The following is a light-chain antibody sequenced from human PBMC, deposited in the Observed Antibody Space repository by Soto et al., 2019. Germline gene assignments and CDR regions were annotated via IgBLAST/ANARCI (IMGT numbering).Light chain of an antibody. V-gene: IGKV3-11*01. J-gene: IGKJ5*01. Sequence: EVVLTQSPVTLSLSPGERATLSCRARQSFRGLLAWYQQKPGQAPRLLIYDAYNRATGIPPRFSGSGSGTDFTLTISSLEPEDSAVYYCQKRHMWPITFGQGTRLEIK. CDR2: DAY. CDR3: QKRHMWPIT. CDR1: QSFRGL.